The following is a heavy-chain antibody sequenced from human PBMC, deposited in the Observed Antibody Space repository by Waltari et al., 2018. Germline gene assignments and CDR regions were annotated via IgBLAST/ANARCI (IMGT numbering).Heavy chain of an antibody. CDR1: RFTFRSYS. D-gene: IGHD2-2*01. CDR2: ISSSGGHK. Sequence: EVQLVESGGGLVKPGGSLRLSCVPSRFTFRSYSMNWVRQAPGKGLEWVSSISSSGGHKFYAASMEGRFTISRDNAKNSLYLQMNSLRAEDTAVYYCATSEYQLVLVDEYWGQGTLVTVSS. CDR3: ATSEYQLVLVDEY. V-gene: IGHV3-21*01. J-gene: IGHJ4*02.